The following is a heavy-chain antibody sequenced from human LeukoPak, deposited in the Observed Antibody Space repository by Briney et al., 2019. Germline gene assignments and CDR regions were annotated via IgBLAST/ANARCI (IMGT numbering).Heavy chain of an antibody. CDR2: INWNGGST. CDR3: ARDFNSWELFGY. J-gene: IGHJ4*02. D-gene: IGHD1-26*01. CDR1: GFTFDDYG. Sequence: GGSLRLSCAASGFTFDDYGMSWVRQAPGKGLEWVSGINWNGGSTGCADSVKGRFTISRDNAKNSLYLQMNSLGAEDTALYYCARDFNSWELFGYWGQGTLVTVSS. V-gene: IGHV3-20*04.